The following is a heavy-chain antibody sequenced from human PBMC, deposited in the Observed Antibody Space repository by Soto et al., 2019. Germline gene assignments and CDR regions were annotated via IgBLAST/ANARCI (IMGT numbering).Heavy chain of an antibody. CDR1: GGSISTYY. J-gene: IGHJ4*02. CDR3: ARDDIAYYKY. V-gene: IGHV4-59*13. D-gene: IGHD3-10*01. CDR2: IYHSGTT. Sequence: SETLSLTCTISGGSISTYYWNWIRQPPGKGLEWIGYIYHSGTTSYSPSLKSRVTMSVDTSKNEFSLKLTSVTPADTAVYYCARDDIAYYKYWGQGKLVTVSS.